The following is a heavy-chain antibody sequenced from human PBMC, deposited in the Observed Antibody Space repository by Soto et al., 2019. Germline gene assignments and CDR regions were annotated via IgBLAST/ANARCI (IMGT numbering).Heavy chain of an antibody. J-gene: IGHJ6*02. CDR3: ARDDEYSGNGMDV. D-gene: IGHD3-10*01. CDR1: EFTFSNYG. CDR2: ILNDGSNR. V-gene: IGHV3-33*01. Sequence: QVQLVESGGGVVQPGRSLRLSCAASEFTFSNYGIHWVRQAPGKGMEWVAVILNDGSNRYHADSVKDRFTISRDNSKNTLYLQMNSLRAEETAVYYCARDDEYSGNGMDVWGQGTTVTVS.